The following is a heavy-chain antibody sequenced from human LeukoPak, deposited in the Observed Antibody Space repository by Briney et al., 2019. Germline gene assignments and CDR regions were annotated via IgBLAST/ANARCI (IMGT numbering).Heavy chain of an antibody. Sequence: SETLSLTCAVYVGSFSGYYWSWVRQPPGKGREWIGEINDSGSTNYNPSLKSRLTISVDTSKNQFSLKLSSVTDADTAVYYCAREGKRYFLYMDVWGKGTTVTISS. CDR2: INDSGST. V-gene: IGHV4-34*01. CDR3: AREGKRYFLYMDV. J-gene: IGHJ6*03. CDR1: VGSFSGYY. D-gene: IGHD3-9*01.